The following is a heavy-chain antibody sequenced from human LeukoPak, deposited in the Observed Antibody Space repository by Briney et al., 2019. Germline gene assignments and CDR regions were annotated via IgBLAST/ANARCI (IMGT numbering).Heavy chain of an antibody. J-gene: IGHJ4*02. V-gene: IGHV1-46*01. CDR3: ARVYDSSGYPLDY. CDR2: INPSGGST. D-gene: IGHD3-22*01. Sequence: GAPVKVSCKASGYTFTSYYMHWVRQAPGQGLEWMGIINPSGGSTTYAQKFQGRVTMTRDMSMSTVYMELSSLRSEDTAVYYCARVYDSSGYPLDYWGQGTLVTVSS. CDR1: GYTFTSYY.